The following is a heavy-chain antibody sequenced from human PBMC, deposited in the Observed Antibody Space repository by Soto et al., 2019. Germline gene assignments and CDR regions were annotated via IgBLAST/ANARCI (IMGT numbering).Heavy chain of an antibody. CDR3: ARSRDYCSSTSCYFSTLDGFDM. CDR1: GFTFSSYS. J-gene: IGHJ3*02. D-gene: IGHD2-2*01. V-gene: IGHV3-48*01. Sequence: PGGSLRLSCAASGFTFSSYSMNWVRQAPGKGLEWVSYISSSSSTIYYADSVKGRFTISRDNAKNSLYLQMNSLRAEDRAVYYCARSRDYCSSTSCYFSTLDGFDMWGEGTMVTVAS. CDR2: ISSSSSTI.